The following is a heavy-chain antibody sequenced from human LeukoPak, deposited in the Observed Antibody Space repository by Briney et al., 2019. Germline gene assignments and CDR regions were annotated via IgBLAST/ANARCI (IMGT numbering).Heavy chain of an antibody. J-gene: IGHJ4*02. V-gene: IGHV1-18*01. Sequence: ASVKVSCKASGYTFTIYGISWVRQAPGQGLEWMGWISAYNGNTNYAQKLQGRVTMTTDTSTSTAYMELRSLRSDDTAVYYCARDLFGPVAYDSSGYNSNDYWGQGTLVTVSS. CDR1: GYTFTIYG. CDR2: ISAYNGNT. CDR3: ARDLFGPVAYDSSGYNSNDY. D-gene: IGHD3-22*01.